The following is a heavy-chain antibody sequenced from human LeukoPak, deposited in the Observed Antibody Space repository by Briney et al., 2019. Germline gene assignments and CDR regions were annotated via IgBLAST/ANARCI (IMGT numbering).Heavy chain of an antibody. J-gene: IGHJ6*03. D-gene: IGHD6-6*01. V-gene: IGHV3-7*01. CDR1: GFTFSSYW. CDR2: IKQDGSEK. Sequence: GGTLRLSCAASGFTFSSYWMTWVRQGPAQGLERVANIKQDGSEKSSVDSLKRRFTISRDNAKNSLYLQLNSLRAEETAGIYCSRLYSCSFRFTSYCYYYMDVWGKGATVTVAS. CDR3: SRLYSCSFRFTSYCYYYMDV.